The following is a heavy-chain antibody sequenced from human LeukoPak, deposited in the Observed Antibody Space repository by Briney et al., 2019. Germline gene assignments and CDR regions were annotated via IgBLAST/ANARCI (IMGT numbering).Heavy chain of an antibody. CDR1: GGTFSSYA. Sequence: ASVKVSCKASGGTFSSYAISWVRQAPEQGLGWMGGFIPIFGTANYAQKFQGRVTITADEPTSTAYMELSSLRSEDTAVYYCARDRTTVVTPGENYYFDYWGQGTLVTVSS. CDR2: FIPIFGTA. CDR3: ARDRTTVVTPGENYYFDY. J-gene: IGHJ4*02. D-gene: IGHD4-23*01. V-gene: IGHV1-69*13.